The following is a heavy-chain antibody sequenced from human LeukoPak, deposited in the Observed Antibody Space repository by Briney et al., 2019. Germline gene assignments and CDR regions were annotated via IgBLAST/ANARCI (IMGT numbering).Heavy chain of an antibody. CDR1: GYSISSGYY. CDR3: ARSLLRYYYYYMDV. J-gene: IGHJ6*03. CDR2: IYHSGST. Sequence: SETLSLTCTVSGYSISSGYYWGWIRQPPGKGLEWIGSIYHSGSTYYNPSLKSRVTISVDTSKNQFSLKLSSVTAADTAVYYCARSLLRYYYYYMDVWGKGTTVTVSS. V-gene: IGHV4-38-2*02.